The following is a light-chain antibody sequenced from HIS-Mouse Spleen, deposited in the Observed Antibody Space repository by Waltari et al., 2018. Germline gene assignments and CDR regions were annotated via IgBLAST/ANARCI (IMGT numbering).Light chain of an antibody. CDR3: YSTDSSGNHRV. V-gene: IGLV3-10*01. J-gene: IGLJ2*01. Sequence: SYELTQPPSVSVSPGQTARITCSGDALPKKYAYWYQQKSGQAPVLVIYGDSKRPSGIPGRVSGSSSGTMATLTISGAQVEDEADYYCYSTDSSGNHRVFGGGTKLTVL. CDR1: ALPKKY. CDR2: GDS.